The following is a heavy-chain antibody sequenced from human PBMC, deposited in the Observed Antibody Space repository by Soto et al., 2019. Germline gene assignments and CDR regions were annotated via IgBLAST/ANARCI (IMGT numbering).Heavy chain of an antibody. CDR1: GFTFRNYG. CDR2: ISFGGNNE. CDR3: AKDLLKTTVTYPGS. D-gene: IGHD4-17*01. Sequence: QVQLVESGGGVVQPGRSLRLSCTASGFTFRNYGMHWVRQAPGKGLEWVAVISFGGNNEYYSGSVKGRFTISRDNFKDTLYLQMNSRKAEDTAVYYCAKDLLKTTVTYPGSWGQGTLVTVSS. V-gene: IGHV3-30*18. J-gene: IGHJ5*02.